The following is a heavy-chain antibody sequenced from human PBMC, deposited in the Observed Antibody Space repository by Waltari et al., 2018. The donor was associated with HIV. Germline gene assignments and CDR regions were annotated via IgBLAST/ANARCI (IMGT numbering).Heavy chain of an antibody. Sequence: EVQLVESGGGLVQPGGSLGPSCEPSGFTLVTYGVHWVPQLPGRGRVWVSRINSDGSSTSCADSVKGRFTISRDNAKNTLYLQMNSLRAEDTAVYYCARSRYSGYDWGALFDYWGQGTLVTVSS. V-gene: IGHV3-74*01. CDR2: INSDGSST. CDR3: ARSRYSGYDWGALFDY. J-gene: IGHJ4*02. D-gene: IGHD5-12*01. CDR1: GFTLVTYG.